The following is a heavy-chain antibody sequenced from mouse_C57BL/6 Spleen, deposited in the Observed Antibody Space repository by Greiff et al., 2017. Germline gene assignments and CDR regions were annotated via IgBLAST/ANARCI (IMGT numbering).Heavy chain of an antibody. CDR3: ARPRIYYYGSSYWYFDG. J-gene: IGHJ1*03. D-gene: IGHD1-1*01. CDR2: ISGGGGNT. Sequence: EVKLVESGGGLVKPGGSLKLSCAASGFTFSSYTMSWVRQTPEKRLEWVATISGGGGNTYYPDSVKGRFTISRDNAKNTLYLQMSRLRSEDTTLYYCARPRIYYYGSSYWYFDGWGTGTTVTVSS. CDR1: GFTFSSYT. V-gene: IGHV5-9*01.